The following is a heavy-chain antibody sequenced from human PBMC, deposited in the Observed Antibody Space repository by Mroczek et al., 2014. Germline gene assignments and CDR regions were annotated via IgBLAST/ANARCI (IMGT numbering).Heavy chain of an antibody. Sequence: VQLQESGAEVKKPGESLKISCKGSGYSFTSYWIGWVRQMPGKGLEWMGIIYPGDSDTRYSPSFQGQVTISADKSISTAYLQWSSLKASDTAMYYCATGGIAVSPSTPHDYYYYGMDVWGQGTHGHPSP. V-gene: IGHV5-51*03. CDR2: IYPGDSDT. J-gene: IGHJ6*02. CDR1: GYSFTSYW. CDR3: ATGGIAVSPSTPHDYYYYGMDV. D-gene: IGHD6-19*01.